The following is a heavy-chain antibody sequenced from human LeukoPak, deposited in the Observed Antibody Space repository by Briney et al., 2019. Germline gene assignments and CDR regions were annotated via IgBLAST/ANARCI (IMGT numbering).Heavy chain of an antibody. J-gene: IGHJ5*02. V-gene: IGHV4-59*12. CDR3: ARRSGWLLKGSWFDP. CDR1: GGSISSYY. Sequence: SETLSLTCTVSGGSISSYYWSWIRQPPGKGLEWIGYIYYSGSTNYNPSLKSRVTISVDTSKNQFSLKLSSVTAADTAVYYCARRSGWLLKGSWFDPWGQGTLVTVSS. D-gene: IGHD5-24*01. CDR2: IYYSGST.